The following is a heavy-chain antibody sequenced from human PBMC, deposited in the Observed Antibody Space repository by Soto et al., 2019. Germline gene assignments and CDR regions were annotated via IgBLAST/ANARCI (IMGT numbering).Heavy chain of an antibody. CDR3: AKAFDFWSAYYLGC. Sequence: SETLSLTCTVSSGSINNGNYYWSWVRQHPGKGLEWIGHIFYSGSTNYNPSLKSRVTISVDTSKNQFSLNLSSVTAADTAVYYCAKAFDFWSAYYLGCWGQGTLVPVSS. V-gene: IGHV4-31*03. J-gene: IGHJ4*02. CDR2: IFYSGST. D-gene: IGHD3-3*01. CDR1: SGSINNGNYY.